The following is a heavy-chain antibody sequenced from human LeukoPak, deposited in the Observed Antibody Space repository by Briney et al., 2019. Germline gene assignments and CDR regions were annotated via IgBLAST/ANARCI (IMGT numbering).Heavy chain of an antibody. V-gene: IGHV3-23*01. D-gene: IGHD3-3*01. Sequence: GGSLRLSCAASGFTFSSYAMSWVRQAPGKGLEWVSAISGSGGSTYYADSVKGRFTISRDNSKNTLYLQMNSLRAEDTAVYYCAKGSRTRITIFGVVTIYFDYWGQGTLVTVSS. CDR3: AKGSRTRITIFGVVTIYFDY. CDR2: ISGSGGST. J-gene: IGHJ4*02. CDR1: GFTFSSYA.